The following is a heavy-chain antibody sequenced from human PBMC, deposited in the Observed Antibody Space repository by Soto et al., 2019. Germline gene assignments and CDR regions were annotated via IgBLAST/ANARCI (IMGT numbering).Heavy chain of an antibody. Sequence: PSETLSLTCSVSGGSVSNKTYYWGWIRQPPGKRLEWIGYVYYSGTTNYNPSLKSRVTISVDLSKTQFSLRLSSVTTADTALYYCARTTAVPNTLRSRYFFDYWGQGTLVTVSS. V-gene: IGHV4-61*01. CDR1: GGSVSNKTYY. J-gene: IGHJ4*02. CDR3: ARTTAVPNTLRSRYFFDY. D-gene: IGHD4-17*01. CDR2: VYYSGTT.